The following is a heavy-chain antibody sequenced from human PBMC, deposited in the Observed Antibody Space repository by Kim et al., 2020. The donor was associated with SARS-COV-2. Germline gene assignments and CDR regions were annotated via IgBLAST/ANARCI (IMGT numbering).Heavy chain of an antibody. Sequence: ASVNVSCKASGYNFTTYDIHWVRQVPGQGLEWMGWINAGNGNAKYSQNFQGRVTTTRDTSASTAYMELSSLRSEDTAVYYCARGWFGKNYFDYWGQGTLVTVSS. CDR2: INAGNGNA. V-gene: IGHV1-3*01. J-gene: IGHJ4*02. D-gene: IGHD3-10*01. CDR3: ARGWFGKNYFDY. CDR1: GYNFTTYD.